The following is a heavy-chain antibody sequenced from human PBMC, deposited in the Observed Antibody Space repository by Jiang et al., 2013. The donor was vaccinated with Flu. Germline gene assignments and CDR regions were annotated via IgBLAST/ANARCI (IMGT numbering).Heavy chain of an antibody. J-gene: IGHJ4*02. D-gene: IGHD3-10*01. Sequence: KPTQTLTLTCTFSGFSLSRSGVGVGWIRQAPGEAPEWLALIYWNDDQRYNPSLKDRLTIATDTSKTQVVLTLANVNSLDTGTYYCAHRSGRRGSGAYEDWGQGTLVTVSS. CDR1: GFSLSRSGVG. CDR3: AHRSGRRGSGAYED. CDR2: IYWNDDQ. V-gene: IGHV2-5*01.